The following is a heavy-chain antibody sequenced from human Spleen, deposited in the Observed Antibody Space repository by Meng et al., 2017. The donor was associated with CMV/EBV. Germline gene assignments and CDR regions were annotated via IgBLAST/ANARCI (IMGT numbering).Heavy chain of an antibody. CDR1: GDSVSSSNYF. J-gene: IGHJ4*02. CDR3: AGLRGSWYVHY. Sequence: CTVSGDSVSSSNYFWSWIRQPPGKGLEWLGYKHYSGSTNHNPSLKSRVTLSLDTSSNQFSLILTSVTAADTAIYYCAGLRGSWYVHYWGQGTLVTVSS. D-gene: IGHD3-10*01. CDR2: KHYSGST. V-gene: IGHV4-61*01.